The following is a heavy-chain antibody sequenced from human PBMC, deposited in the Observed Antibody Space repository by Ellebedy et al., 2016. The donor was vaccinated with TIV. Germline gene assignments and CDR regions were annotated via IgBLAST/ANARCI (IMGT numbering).Heavy chain of an antibody. CDR3: AKVGIMIVMGYGMDV. J-gene: IGHJ6*02. D-gene: IGHD3-22*01. Sequence: GESLKIPCAASGFTFSSYAMSWVRQAPGKGLEWVSGISGNGCSTYYADSVKGRFTISRDNSKNTLYLQMNSLRAEDTAVYYCAKVGIMIVMGYGMDVWGQGTTVTVSS. CDR1: GFTFSSYA. CDR2: ISGNGCST. V-gene: IGHV3-23*01.